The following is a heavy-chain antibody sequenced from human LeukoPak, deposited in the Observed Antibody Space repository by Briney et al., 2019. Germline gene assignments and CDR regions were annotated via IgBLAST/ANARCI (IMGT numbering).Heavy chain of an antibody. CDR2: IYYSGST. J-gene: IGHJ6*03. CDR1: GGSLTSHY. Sequence: PSESLCLTPAVSGGSLTSHYWSSSREPPGKGLGRSGYIYYSGSTNYNPSLKSRVTISVDTSKNQFSLKLSSVTAADTAVYYCARVYGSGSYWPSAYYYYYMDVWGKGTTVTVSS. D-gene: IGHD3-10*01. CDR3: ARVYGSGSYWPSAYYYYYMDV. V-gene: IGHV4-59*11.